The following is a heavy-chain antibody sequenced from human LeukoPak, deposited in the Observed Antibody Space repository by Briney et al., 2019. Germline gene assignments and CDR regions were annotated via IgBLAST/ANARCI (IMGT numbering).Heavy chain of an antibody. Sequence: PSETLSLTCTVSGGSISSDFWSWSRHPPGKGLERMGRIYTSGSTNYNPSLKSRVTMSVDTSKNQFSLKLSSVTAADTAVYCGARARGGSGNYGRFDYWGQGTLVTVSS. J-gene: IGHJ4*02. CDR1: GGSISSDF. D-gene: IGHD1-26*01. CDR3: ARARGGSGNYGRFDY. V-gene: IGHV4-4*07. CDR2: IYTSGST.